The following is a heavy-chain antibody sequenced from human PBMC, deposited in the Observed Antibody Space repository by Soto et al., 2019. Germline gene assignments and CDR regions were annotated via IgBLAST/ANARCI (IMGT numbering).Heavy chain of an antibody. CDR1: GYNFTSYD. V-gene: IGHV1-8*01. D-gene: IGHD5-12*01. CDR3: ARVGKRWLQLYYYYGMDV. CDR2: MNTNSGNT. J-gene: IGHJ6*02. Sequence: ASVKASCKASGYNFTSYDINWARQATGQGLEWMGRMNTNSGNTGYAQKFQGRVTMNMTTAISTAYMELSSLRSEDTAVYYCARVGKRWLQLYYYYGMDVWGQGTTVTVSS.